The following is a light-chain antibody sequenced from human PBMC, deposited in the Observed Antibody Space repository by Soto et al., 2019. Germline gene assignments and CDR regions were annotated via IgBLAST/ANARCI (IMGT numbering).Light chain of an antibody. J-gene: IGKJ2*01. Sequence: IVLTQSPLSLPVTLGQPASISCRSSESPVITDGDTLLNWFQQRPGQSPRRLIYRVSNRDFGVPAKFSGSGSGTELTLKISSVEAEDVSIYYCMQGARWPYTFGQGTKLEI. CDR3: MQGARWPYT. V-gene: IGKV2-30*01. CDR1: ESPVITDGDTL. CDR2: RVS.